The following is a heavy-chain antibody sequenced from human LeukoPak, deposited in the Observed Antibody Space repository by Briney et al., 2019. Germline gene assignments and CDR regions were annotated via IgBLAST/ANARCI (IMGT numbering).Heavy chain of an antibody. D-gene: IGHD2-2*01. Sequence: GGSLRLSCAASGFTFRSYAMSWVRRAPGKGLEWVSAISGSGGSTYYADSVKGRFTISRDNSKNPLYLQMNSLRAEDTAVYYCAKDGGPNYCSSNSCYQYYFDYWGQGTLVTVSS. CDR3: AKDGGPNYCSSNSCYQYYFDY. CDR1: GFTFRSYA. CDR2: ISGSGGST. J-gene: IGHJ4*02. V-gene: IGHV3-23*01.